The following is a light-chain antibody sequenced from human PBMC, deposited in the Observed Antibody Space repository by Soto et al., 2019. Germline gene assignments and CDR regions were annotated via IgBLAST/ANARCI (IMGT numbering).Light chain of an antibody. CDR2: DVS. V-gene: IGLV2-14*01. Sequence: QSALTQPASVSGSPGQSITISCTGTSSDVGGYTYVSWYQHHPGKAPKLMIYDVSNQPSGVSNRFSGSKSGNTASLTISGLQDEDEADYYCTSYTSSSTWVFGGGTKLTVL. CDR1: SSDVGGYTY. J-gene: IGLJ3*02. CDR3: TSYTSSSTWV.